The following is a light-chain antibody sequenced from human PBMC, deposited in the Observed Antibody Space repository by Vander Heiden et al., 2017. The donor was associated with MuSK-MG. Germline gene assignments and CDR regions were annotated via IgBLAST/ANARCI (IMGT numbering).Light chain of an antibody. J-gene: IGKJ2*01. CDR2: DTS. CDR1: QSVSSY. Sequence: EIVLTQSPATLSLSPGERATLSCRARQSVSSYLAWYQQKPGQAPRLLIYDTSNRATGLPARFSGRGSGTDFTLTISSLEPEDLAIYYCQQLSNWPPYTFGQWTKMELK. V-gene: IGKV3-11*01. CDR3: QQLSNWPPYT.